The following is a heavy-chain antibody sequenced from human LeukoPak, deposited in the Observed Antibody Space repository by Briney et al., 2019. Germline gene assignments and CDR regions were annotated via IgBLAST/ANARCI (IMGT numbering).Heavy chain of an antibody. CDR3: ARGLIAAAGLFDY. D-gene: IGHD6-13*01. CDR1: GGTFSSYA. Sequence: SVKASCKASGGTFSSYAISWVRQAPGQGLEWMGGIIPIFGTANYAQKFQGRVTITTDESTSTAYMELSSLRSEDTAVYYCARGLIAAAGLFDYWGQGTLVTVSS. CDR2: IIPIFGTA. V-gene: IGHV1-69*05. J-gene: IGHJ4*02.